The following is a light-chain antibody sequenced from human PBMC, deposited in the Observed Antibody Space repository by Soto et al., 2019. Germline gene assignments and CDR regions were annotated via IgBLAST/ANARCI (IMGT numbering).Light chain of an antibody. CDR2: VNSDGSH. V-gene: IGLV4-69*02. J-gene: IGLJ3*02. CDR1: SGHSTNA. CDR3: QSWGSDTDSLV. Sequence: QSVLTQSPSASASLGTSVKVTCTLSSGHSTNAIAWHQQQPEKGPRYLMKVNSDGSHSKGDGIPDRFSGSSSGAERYLTISRLQSEDEADYYCQSWGSDTDSLVFGGGTQLTVL.